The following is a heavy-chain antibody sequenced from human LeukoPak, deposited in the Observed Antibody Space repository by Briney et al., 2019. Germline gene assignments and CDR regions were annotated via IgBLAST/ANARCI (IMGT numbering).Heavy chain of an antibody. J-gene: IGHJ5*02. Sequence: PGRSLRLSCAASGFTFSSYGMHWVRQAPGKGLEWVAVISYDGSNKYYADSVKGRFTISRDNSKNTLYLQMNSLRAEDTAVYYCGGVRGQIDPWGQGTLVTVSS. CDR1: GFTFSSYG. CDR2: ISYDGSNK. V-gene: IGHV3-30*03. CDR3: GGVRGQIDP. D-gene: IGHD3-10*01.